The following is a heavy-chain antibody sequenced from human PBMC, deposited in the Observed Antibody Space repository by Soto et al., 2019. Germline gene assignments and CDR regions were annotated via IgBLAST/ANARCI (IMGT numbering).Heavy chain of an antibody. CDR3: ARAPLRTGPEAAFDL. CDR2: IYFSGIT. V-gene: IGHV4-31*03. Sequence: QVQLQESGPGRVEPSQTLSLNCTVSGCSISRAGYYWSWIRQHPGKGLEWIGYIYFSGITYYNPSLKSRATISVDTSKNQFSLKLSSLTAADTAIYSCARAPLRTGPEAAFDLWGQGTLVTVSS. D-gene: IGHD1-1*01. J-gene: IGHJ3*01. CDR1: GCSISRAGYY.